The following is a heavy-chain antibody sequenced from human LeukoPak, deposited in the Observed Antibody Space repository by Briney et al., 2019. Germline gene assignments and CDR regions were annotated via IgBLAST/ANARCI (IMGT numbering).Heavy chain of an antibody. J-gene: IGHJ4*02. Sequence: GASVKVSCKASGGTFSSYAISWVRQAPGQGLEWMGRIIPILGIANYAQKFQGRVTITADKSTGTAYMELSSLRSEDTAVYYCARGDQLLLYGGRDYWGQGTLVTVSS. CDR3: ARGDQLLLYGGRDY. CDR2: IIPILGIA. V-gene: IGHV1-69*04. CDR1: GGTFSSYA. D-gene: IGHD2-2*01.